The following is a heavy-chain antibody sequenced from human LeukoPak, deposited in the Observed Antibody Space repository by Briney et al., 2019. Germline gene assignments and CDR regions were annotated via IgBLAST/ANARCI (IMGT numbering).Heavy chain of an antibody. CDR2: IYYSGST. J-gene: IGHJ6*03. Sequence: SETLSLTCTVSGGSISSSSYYWGWIRQPPGKGLEWIGSIYYSGSTYYNPSLKSRVTISVDTSKNQVSLKLTSVTAADTAVYYCARAPAGPPYYYMHVWGKGTTITVSS. CDR1: GGSISSSSYY. CDR3: ARAPAGPPYYYMHV. V-gene: IGHV4-39*01.